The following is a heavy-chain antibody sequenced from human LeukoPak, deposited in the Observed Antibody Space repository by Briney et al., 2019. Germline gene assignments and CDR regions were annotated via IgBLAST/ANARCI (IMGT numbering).Heavy chain of an antibody. CDR1: GGSISRYY. Sequence: PSETLSLTCTVSGGSISRYYWSWIWQPAGKGLEWIGRIYTSGSTNYNPPLKSRVTMSVDTSKNQFSLKLSSVTAADTAVYYCARDRDYGGKGWFDPWGQGTLVTVSS. J-gene: IGHJ5*02. D-gene: IGHD4-23*01. CDR3: ARDRDYGGKGWFDP. V-gene: IGHV4-4*07. CDR2: IYTSGST.